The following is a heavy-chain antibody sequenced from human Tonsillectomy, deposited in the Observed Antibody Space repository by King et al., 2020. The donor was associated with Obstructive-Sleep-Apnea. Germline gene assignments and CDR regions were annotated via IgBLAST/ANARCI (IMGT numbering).Heavy chain of an antibody. Sequence: VQLQQSGPGLVKPSQTLSLTCAISGVSVSSNSAAWNWIRQSPSRGLEWLGRTYYRSKWYNDYAVSVKSRITINPDTSKNQFSLQLNSVTPEDTAVYYCARAGIDMYSSSGWFDPWGQGTLVTVSS. CDR1: GVSVSSNSAA. CDR2: TYYRSKWYN. V-gene: IGHV6-1*01. D-gene: IGHD6-13*01. J-gene: IGHJ5*02. CDR3: ARAGIDMYSSSGWFDP.